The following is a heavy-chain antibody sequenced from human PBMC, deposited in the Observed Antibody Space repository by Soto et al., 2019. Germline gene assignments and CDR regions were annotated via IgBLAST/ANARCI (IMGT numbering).Heavy chain of an antibody. CDR3: ARVLDDYVTQPPYYYYMDV. CDR1: GYTFTGYY. CDR2: INPNSGST. V-gene: IGHV1-2*02. D-gene: IGHD5-12*01. J-gene: IGHJ6*03. Sequence: ASVKVSCKASGYTFTGYYMHWVRQAPGQGLEWMGWINPNSGSTSYAQKFQGRVTMTRNTSISTAYMELSSLRSEDTAVYYCARVLDDYVTQPPYYYYMDVWGKGTTVTVSS.